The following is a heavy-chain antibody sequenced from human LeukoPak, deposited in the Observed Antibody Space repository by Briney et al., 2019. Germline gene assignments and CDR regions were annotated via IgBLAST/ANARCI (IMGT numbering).Heavy chain of an antibody. V-gene: IGHV3-23*01. Sequence: GGSLRLSCAASGFTFSSYAMNWVRQAPGKGLEWVSAISGSGGSTYYADSVKGRFTISRDNSKNTLYLQMNSLRAEDTAVYYCAKVRGYSYDNDYWGQGTLVTVSS. CDR1: GFTFSSYA. J-gene: IGHJ4*02. D-gene: IGHD5-18*01. CDR3: AKVRGYSYDNDY. CDR2: ISGSGGST.